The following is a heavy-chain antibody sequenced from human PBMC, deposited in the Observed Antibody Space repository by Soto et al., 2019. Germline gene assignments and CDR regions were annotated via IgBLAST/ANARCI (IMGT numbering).Heavy chain of an antibody. CDR1: GYTFTGYY. J-gene: IGHJ5*02. Sequence: QVQLVQSGAEVKKPGASVKVSCKASGYTFTGYYMHWVRQAPGQGLEWMGGINPNSGGTNYAQKFQGWVTMTRDTSISTAYMELSRLRSDDTAVYYCARAPGTGANWFDPWGQGTLVTVSS. CDR2: INPNSGGT. D-gene: IGHD4-17*01. V-gene: IGHV1-2*04. CDR3: ARAPGTGANWFDP.